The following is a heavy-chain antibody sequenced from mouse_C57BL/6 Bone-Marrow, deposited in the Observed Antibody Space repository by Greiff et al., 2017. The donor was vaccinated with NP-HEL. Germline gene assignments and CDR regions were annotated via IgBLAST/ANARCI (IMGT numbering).Heavy chain of an antibody. J-gene: IGHJ3*01. CDR2: IHPSDSDT. CDR1: GYTFTSYW. D-gene: IGHD1-1*01. CDR3: AIRTTVPWFAY. V-gene: IGHV1-74*01. Sequence: QVQLQQPGAELVKPGASVKVSCKASGYTFTSYWMHWVKQRPGQGLEWIGRIHPSDSDTNYNQKFKGKATLTVDKSSSTAYMQLSSLTYEDSAVYYCAIRTTVPWFAYWGQGTLVTVSA.